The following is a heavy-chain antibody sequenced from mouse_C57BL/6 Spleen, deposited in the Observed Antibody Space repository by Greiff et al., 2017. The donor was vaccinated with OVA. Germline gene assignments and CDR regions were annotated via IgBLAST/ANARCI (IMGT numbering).Heavy chain of an antibody. CDR3: ARRGGDY. Sequence: QVHVKQPGAELVKPGASVKLSCKASGYTFTSYWMQWVKQRPGQGLEWIGEIDPSDSYTNYNQKFKGKATLTVDTSSSTAYMQLSSLTSEDSAVYYCARRGGDYWGQGTTLTVSS. J-gene: IGHJ2*01. CDR2: IDPSDSYT. V-gene: IGHV1-50*01. CDR1: GYTFTSYW.